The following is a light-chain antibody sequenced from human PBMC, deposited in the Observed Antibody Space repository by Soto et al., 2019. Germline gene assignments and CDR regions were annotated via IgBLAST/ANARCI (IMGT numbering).Light chain of an antibody. CDR3: QQYDKTPLT. Sequence: EIVLTQSPDTLSLSPGERATLSCRASQSVSSYLAWYQQKLGKAPRLLIYGASSMATGIPDRFSGSGSGTEFTLPISRLEHADYAVYYCQQYDKTPLTFGPGTKVDIK. CDR2: GAS. CDR1: QSVSSY. J-gene: IGKJ3*01. V-gene: IGKV3-20*01.